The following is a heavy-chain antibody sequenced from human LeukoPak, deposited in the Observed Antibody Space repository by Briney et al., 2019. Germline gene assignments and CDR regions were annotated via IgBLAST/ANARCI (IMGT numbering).Heavy chain of an antibody. V-gene: IGHV1-2*02. J-gene: IGHJ5*02. CDR1: GYTFTGYY. Sequence: ASVKVSCKASGYTFTGYYVHWVRQAPGQGLEWMGWINPNSGGTNYAQKFQGRVTMTRDTSISTAYMELSRLRSDDTAVYYCARGDIVVVPAARNWFDPWGQGTLVTVSS. D-gene: IGHD2-2*01. CDR2: INPNSGGT. CDR3: ARGDIVVVPAARNWFDP.